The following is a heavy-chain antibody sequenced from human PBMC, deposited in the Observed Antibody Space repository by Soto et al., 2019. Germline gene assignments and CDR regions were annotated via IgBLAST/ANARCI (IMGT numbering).Heavy chain of an antibody. Sequence: KPSETLSLTCTVSGGSISSYYWSWIRQPAGKGLEWIGRIYTSGSTNYNPSLKSRVTMSVDTSKNQFSLKLSSVTAADTAVYYCARDKVYSGSYNWFDPWGQGTLVTVSS. J-gene: IGHJ5*02. CDR3: ARDKVYSGSYNWFDP. V-gene: IGHV4-4*07. CDR2: IYTSGST. CDR1: GGSISSYY. D-gene: IGHD1-26*01.